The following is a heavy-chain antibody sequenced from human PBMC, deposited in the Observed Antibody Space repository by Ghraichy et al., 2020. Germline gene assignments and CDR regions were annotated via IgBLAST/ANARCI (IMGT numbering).Heavy chain of an antibody. CDR2: IYSGGST. CDR3: ASHSNYYYYNGMDV. CDR1: GFTVSSNY. D-gene: IGHD2/OR15-2a*01. J-gene: IGHJ6*02. V-gene: IGHV3-53*01. Sequence: GGSLRLSCAASGFTVSSNYMSWVRQAPGKGLEWVSVIYSGGSTYYAGSVRGRFTISRDNSKNTLYLQMNSLRAEDTAVYYCASHSNYYYYNGMDVWGQGTTVTVSS.